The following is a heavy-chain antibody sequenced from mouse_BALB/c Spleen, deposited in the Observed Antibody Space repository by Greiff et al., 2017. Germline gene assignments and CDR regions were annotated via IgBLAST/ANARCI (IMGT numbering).Heavy chain of an antibody. Sequence: QVQLQQSGAELVRPGSSVKISCKASGYAFSSYWMNWVKQRPGQGLEWIGQIYPGDGDTNYNGKFKGKATLTADKSSSTAYMQLSSLTSEDSAVYFCARRTMATRASFDYWGQGTTLTVSS. J-gene: IGHJ2*01. D-gene: IGHD1-1*02. CDR2: IYPGDGDT. CDR3: ARRTMATRASFDY. CDR1: GYAFSSYW. V-gene: IGHV1-80*01.